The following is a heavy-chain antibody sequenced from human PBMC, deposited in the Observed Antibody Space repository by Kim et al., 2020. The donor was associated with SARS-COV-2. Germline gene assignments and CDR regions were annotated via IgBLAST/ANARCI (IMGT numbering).Heavy chain of an antibody. CDR3: ATSGGSSSWYDAPRY. CDR2: FDPEDGET. Sequence: ASVKVSCKVSGYTLTELSMHWVRQAPGKGLEWMGGFDPEDGETIYAQKFQGRVTMTEDTSTDTAYMELSSLRSEDTAVYYCATSGGSSSWYDAPRYWGQGTLVTVSS. CDR1: GYTLTELS. J-gene: IGHJ4*02. V-gene: IGHV1-24*01. D-gene: IGHD6-13*01.